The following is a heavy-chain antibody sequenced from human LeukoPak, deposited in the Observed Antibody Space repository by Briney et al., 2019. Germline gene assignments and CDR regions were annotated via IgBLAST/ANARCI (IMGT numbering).Heavy chain of an antibody. D-gene: IGHD3-16*02. CDR1: RYTFTDYY. Sequence: ASVRVSCEASRYTFTDYYIQWMRQAPGQGLEWMGWINVNDGGTKYAQHLQGRVAMTTDTSISTAYMELSRLRSDDTAVYYCARLREGLYHFDQWGQGTLVSVSS. J-gene: IGHJ4*02. CDR3: ARLREGLYHFDQ. V-gene: IGHV1-2*02. CDR2: INVNDGGT.